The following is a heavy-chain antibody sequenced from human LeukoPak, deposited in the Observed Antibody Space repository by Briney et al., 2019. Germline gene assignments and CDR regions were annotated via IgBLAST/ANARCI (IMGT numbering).Heavy chain of an antibody. Sequence: SETLSLTCAVYGGSFSGYYWSWIRQPPGKGLEWIGEINHSGSTNYNPSLKSRVTISVDTSKNQFSLKLSSVTAADTAVHYCARAIAVAGLLYYFDYWGQGTLVTVSS. V-gene: IGHV4-34*01. CDR2: INHSGST. D-gene: IGHD6-19*01. CDR3: ARAIAVAGLLYYFDY. J-gene: IGHJ4*02. CDR1: GGSFSGYY.